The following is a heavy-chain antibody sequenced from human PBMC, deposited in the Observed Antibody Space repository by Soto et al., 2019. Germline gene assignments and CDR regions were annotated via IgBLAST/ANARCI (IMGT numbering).Heavy chain of an antibody. CDR3: ARDGSKGIVVVPAANYGMDV. J-gene: IGHJ6*02. CDR2: IYYSGST. Sequence: SETLSLTCTVSGGSISSYYLSWIRQPPGKGLEWVGYIYYSGSTNYNPSLKSRVTISVDTSKNQFSLKLSSVTAADTAVYYCARDGSKGIVVVPAANYGMDVWGQGTTVTVSS. D-gene: IGHD2-2*01. V-gene: IGHV4-59*01. CDR1: GGSISSYY.